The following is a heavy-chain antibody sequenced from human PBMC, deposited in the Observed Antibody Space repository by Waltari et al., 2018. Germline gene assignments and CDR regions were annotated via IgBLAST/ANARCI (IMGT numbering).Heavy chain of an antibody. V-gene: IGHV4-4*07. CDR2: IYASGST. J-gene: IGHJ6*03. CDR3: ARHNDDYYNYYMDV. CDR1: GGSISNYY. D-gene: IGHD1-1*01. Sequence: QVQLQESGPGLVQPSETLSLTCTVSGGSISNYYWSWIRQSAGKGLEWIGRIYASGSTTYNPSLKSRVTMSVDTSKNQFSLKLSSVTAADTAVYYCARHNDDYYNYYMDVWGKGTTVTISS.